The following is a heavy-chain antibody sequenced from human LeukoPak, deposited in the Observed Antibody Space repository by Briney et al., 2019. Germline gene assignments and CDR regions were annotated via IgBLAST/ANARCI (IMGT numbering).Heavy chain of an antibody. Sequence: GGSVKVSCKASGYTFTRYYMHWVGRAPGQGLEGMGWINPNSGGTNYAQKFQGRVTMTRDTSISTAYMELSRLRSDDTAVYYCARSPSQWLAFDYWGQGTLVTVSS. D-gene: IGHD6-19*01. CDR2: INPNSGGT. CDR3: ARSPSQWLAFDY. CDR1: GYTFTRYY. J-gene: IGHJ4*02. V-gene: IGHV1-2*02.